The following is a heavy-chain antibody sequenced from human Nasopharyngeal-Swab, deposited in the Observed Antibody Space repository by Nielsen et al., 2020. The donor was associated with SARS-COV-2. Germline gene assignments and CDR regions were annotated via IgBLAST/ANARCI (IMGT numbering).Heavy chain of an antibody. Sequence: SETLSLTCTVSGASISSSISYWGWIRQSPQKGLEWIGTVSYSGTANYNPSLNSRVTISVDTSKHQFSLKLISVTAADAAVYYCARDESGDYLGLPFDYWGQGTLVTVSS. CDR3: ARDESGDYLGLPFDY. V-gene: IGHV4-39*07. J-gene: IGHJ4*02. D-gene: IGHD4-17*01. CDR2: VSYSGTA. CDR1: GASISSSISY.